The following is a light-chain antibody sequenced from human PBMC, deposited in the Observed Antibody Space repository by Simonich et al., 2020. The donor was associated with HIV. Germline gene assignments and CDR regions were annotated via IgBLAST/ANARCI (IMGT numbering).Light chain of an antibody. CDR1: NRDVGGYNY. V-gene: IGLV2-14*01. CDR2: NVS. J-gene: IGLJ2*01. CDR3: NSFTSTITFMV. Sequence: QSALTQPASVSGSPGQSITISCTGTNRDVGGYNYVSWYQQHPGNTPNHMIYNVSKRPSGVSNRLSGSKSGNTASLTISGLQAEDEADYYCNSFTSTITFMVFGGGTKLTVL.